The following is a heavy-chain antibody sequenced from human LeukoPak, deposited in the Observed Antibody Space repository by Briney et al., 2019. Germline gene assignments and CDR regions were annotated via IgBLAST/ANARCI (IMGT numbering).Heavy chain of an antibody. CDR1: GFTFSSYE. CDR2: ISSSGSTI. J-gene: IGHJ6*04. V-gene: IGHV3-48*03. CDR3: AELGITMIGGV. Sequence: GGSLILSCAASGFTFSSYEMNWVRQPPGKGLEWVSYISSSGSTIYYADSVKGRFTISRDNAKNSLYLQMNSLRAEDTAVYYCAELGITMIGGVWGKGTTVTISS. D-gene: IGHD3-10*02.